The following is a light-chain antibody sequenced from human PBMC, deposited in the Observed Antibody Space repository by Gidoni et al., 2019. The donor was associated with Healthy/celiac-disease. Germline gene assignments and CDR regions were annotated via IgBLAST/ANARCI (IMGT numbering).Light chain of an antibody. CDR1: SPSIGSGYD. Sequence: QSLLTQPPSVAGAPGQRVTISCTGSSPSIGSGYDVNWYQQLPGTAPKLLIYGTSNRPAGVPGRFSGYKSGTSASLASTGLKAEDEADYYCQSYDSSLSGSVVFGGGTKLTVL. J-gene: IGLJ2*01. CDR3: QSYDSSLSGSVV. V-gene: IGLV1-40*01. CDR2: GTS.